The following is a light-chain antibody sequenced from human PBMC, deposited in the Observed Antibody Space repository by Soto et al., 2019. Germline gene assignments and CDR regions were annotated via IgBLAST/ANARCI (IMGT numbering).Light chain of an antibody. V-gene: IGLV2-11*01. CDR2: DVS. Sequence: QSALTQPRSVSGSPGQSVTISCTGTSSHVGAYNYVSWYQQHPGKAPKLIIYDVSKRPSGVPDRFSGSKSGNTASLTISGLQADDEADYYCCSYAGTYTLWVFGGGTKLTVL. CDR3: CSYAGTYTLWV. CDR1: SSHVGAYNY. J-gene: IGLJ3*02.